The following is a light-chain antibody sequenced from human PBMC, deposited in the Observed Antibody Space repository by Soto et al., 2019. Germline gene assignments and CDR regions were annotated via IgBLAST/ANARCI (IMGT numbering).Light chain of an antibody. J-gene: IGKJ3*01. CDR1: QSVSSKY. CDR2: GTS. CDR3: QYYGSCLLT. V-gene: IGKV3-20*01. Sequence: EIVLTQSPGTLSLSPGERSTLSCRASQSVSSKYLAWYQQKPGQAPRVLIYGTSIRASRVPERFSGCGSGTDFPPTLTPLEAEDFAVSYCQYYGSCLLTVGPGTKVDTK.